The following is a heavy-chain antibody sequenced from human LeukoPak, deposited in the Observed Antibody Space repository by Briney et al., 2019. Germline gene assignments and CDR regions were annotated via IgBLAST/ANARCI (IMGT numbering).Heavy chain of an antibody. D-gene: IGHD6-19*01. CDR3: ARSKQWRLDAFDI. J-gene: IGHJ3*02. CDR2: INPNSGDT. V-gene: IGHV1-2*06. Sequence: ASVKVSCKAFVYTFTGYSMYWVRQAPGQGLEWMGRINPNSGDTNYAEKFQGRVTMTRDTSISTAYMELSRLTSDDTAVYYCARSKQWRLDAFDIWGQGTMVTVSS. CDR1: VYTFTGYS.